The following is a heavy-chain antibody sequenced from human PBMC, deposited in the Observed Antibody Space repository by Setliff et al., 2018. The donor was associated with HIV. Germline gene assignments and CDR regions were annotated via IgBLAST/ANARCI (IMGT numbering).Heavy chain of an antibody. D-gene: IGHD3-16*01. V-gene: IGHV3-30*04. J-gene: IGHJ4*02. CDR1: GFTFSNYA. CDR2: ISYDGRKN. Sequence: PGGSLRLSCAASGFTFSNYAMHWVRQAPGKGLEWVAVISYDGRKNNYADSVKGRFTISRDNSRNTVFLQMNNLRTEDTAVYYCAKDQGRVNDHWGLGTLVTVSS. CDR3: AKDQGRVNDH.